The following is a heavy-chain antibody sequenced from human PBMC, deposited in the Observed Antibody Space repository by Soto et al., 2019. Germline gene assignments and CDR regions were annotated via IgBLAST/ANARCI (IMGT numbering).Heavy chain of an antibody. V-gene: IGHV3-74*01. CDR1: EFAFNDFW. CDR2: INSDGSST. Sequence: PGGSLRLSCAASEFAFNDFWMTWVRQAPGKGLVWVSRINSDGSSTSYADSVEGRFTISRDNAKNTLYLQVNSLRAEDTAVYYCAKDHYYYDSSGYSFIDYWGQGTLVTVSS. J-gene: IGHJ4*02. CDR3: AKDHYYYDSSGYSFIDY. D-gene: IGHD3-22*01.